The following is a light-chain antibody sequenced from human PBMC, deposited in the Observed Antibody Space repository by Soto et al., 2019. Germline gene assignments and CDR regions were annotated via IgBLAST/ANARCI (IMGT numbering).Light chain of an antibody. J-gene: IGKJ3*01. CDR1: QSISSW. V-gene: IGKV1-5*03. Sequence: DIQMTQSPSTLSASVGDRVTITCRASQSISSWLAWYQQKPGKAPKLLIYKASSLESGVPSRFSGSGSGTEFTLTISSLQPDDFATYYCQQDNSYPPTFGPGTKVDIK. CDR2: KAS. CDR3: QQDNSYPPT.